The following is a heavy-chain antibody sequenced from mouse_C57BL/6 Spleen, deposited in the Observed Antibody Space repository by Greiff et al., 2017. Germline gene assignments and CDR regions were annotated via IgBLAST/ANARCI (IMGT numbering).Heavy chain of an antibody. Sequence: EVQRVESGGGLVKPGGSLKLSCAASGFTFSDYGMHWVRQATEKGLEWVAYISSGSSTIYYADTVKGRFTISRDNANNTLSLQLPSLTSEDTAIYYCDRENCGSHFDYWGQGTTLTVSA. CDR3: DRENCGSHFDY. D-gene: IGHD1-1*01. CDR2: ISSGSSTI. CDR1: GFTFSDYG. J-gene: IGHJ2*01. V-gene: IGHV5-17*01.